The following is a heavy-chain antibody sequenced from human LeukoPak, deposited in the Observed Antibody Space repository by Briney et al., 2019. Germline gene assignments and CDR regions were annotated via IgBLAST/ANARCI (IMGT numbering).Heavy chain of an antibody. J-gene: IGHJ5*02. V-gene: IGHV3-23*01. Sequence: GGSLRLSCAASGFTFGIYAMSWARQAPGQGLDWVSAISARDGSTYYTDSVKGRFTISRDNSKNSLYLQMNSLRAEDTAVYYCARPAGYNWFDPWGQGTLVTVSS. CDR2: ISARDGST. CDR1: GFTFGIYA. D-gene: IGHD6-19*01. CDR3: ARPAGYNWFDP.